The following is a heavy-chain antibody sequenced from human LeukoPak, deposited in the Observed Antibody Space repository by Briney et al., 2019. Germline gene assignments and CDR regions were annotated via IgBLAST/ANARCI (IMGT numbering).Heavy chain of an antibody. CDR3: AKSMSTAYRGFFDY. CDR1: GFTFTTYA. D-gene: IGHD5-18*01. V-gene: IGHV3-23*01. J-gene: IGHJ4*02. CDR2: ISNNGGDT. Sequence: GGSLRLSCAASGFTFTTYAMSWVRQAPGMGLEWVSSISNNGGDTYYADSVKGRLSISRDNSKNTLYLQINSLSAEDTAVYYCAKSMSTAYRGFFDYWGQGTLVSVSS.